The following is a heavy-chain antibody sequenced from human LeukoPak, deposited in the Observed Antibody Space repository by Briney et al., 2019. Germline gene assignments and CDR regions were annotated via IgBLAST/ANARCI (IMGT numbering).Heavy chain of an antibody. CDR3: AQDRAWGAYAY. Sequence: GGSLRLSCAASGFTFSSYGMNWVRQAPGKGLEWVSGSASTGRTYYADSVKGRFTIYRDNSKNTLYLQMNSLRAEDTAIYHCAQDRAWGAYAYWGQGALVTVSS. J-gene: IGHJ4*02. V-gene: IGHV3-23*01. CDR2: SASTGRT. D-gene: IGHD2-21*01. CDR1: GFTFSSYG.